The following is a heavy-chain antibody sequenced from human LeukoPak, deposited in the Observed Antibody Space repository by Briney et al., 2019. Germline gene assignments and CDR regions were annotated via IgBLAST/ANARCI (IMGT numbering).Heavy chain of an antibody. Sequence: TGGSLRLSCAASGFTFTSYEMNWVRQAPGKGLEWISYISSSGSTIYYADSVKGRFTISRDNAKNSLYLQMNSLRAEDTAAYYCAGLTPTHNRNDYFDYWGQGTLVTVSS. CDR3: AGLTPTHNRNDYFDY. CDR2: ISSSGSTI. CDR1: GFTFTSYE. V-gene: IGHV3-48*03. D-gene: IGHD3-9*01. J-gene: IGHJ4*02.